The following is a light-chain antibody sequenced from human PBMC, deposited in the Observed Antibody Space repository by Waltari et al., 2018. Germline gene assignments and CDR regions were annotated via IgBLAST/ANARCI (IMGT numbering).Light chain of an antibody. CDR3: SSYMDTTALEL. J-gene: IGLJ2*01. V-gene: IGLV2-14*03. CDR1: SSDIGSYNY. Sequence: QSALTQPASVSGSPGQSITISCTGTSSDIGSYNYVSWYQQHPGKAPKLIIFDVTNRPSRVSNRFSGSKSGNTASLIISGLQGEDEADYYCSSYMDTTALELFGGGTSLTVL. CDR2: DVT.